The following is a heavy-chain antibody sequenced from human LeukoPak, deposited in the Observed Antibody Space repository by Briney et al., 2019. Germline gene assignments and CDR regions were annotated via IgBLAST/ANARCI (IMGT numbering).Heavy chain of an antibody. Sequence: SQTLSLTCTVSGGSFSTGGYYWSWIRQHPGKGLEWIGYIYYGGSTYYNPSLKSRVTISLDTSKNQFSLKLSSVTAADTAVYYCARLPHYYMDVWGKGTTVTVSS. J-gene: IGHJ6*03. CDR3: ARLPHYYMDV. V-gene: IGHV4-31*03. CDR1: GGSFSTGGYY. CDR2: IYYGGST.